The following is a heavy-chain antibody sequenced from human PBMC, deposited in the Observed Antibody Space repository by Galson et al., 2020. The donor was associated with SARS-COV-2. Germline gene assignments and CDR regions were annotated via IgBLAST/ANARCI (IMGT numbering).Heavy chain of an antibody. Sequence: GSLRLSCAASGFTFRNHWMSWVRQAPGKGLEWVAHINPDGSEKYYVDSVKGRFSISRDNPKNSVYLEINSLRVDDTAVYYCARGHYGRDYWGQGTLVTVSS. V-gene: IGHV3-7*04. CDR1: GFTFRNHW. CDR2: INPDGSEK. CDR3: ARGHYGRDY. J-gene: IGHJ4*02. D-gene: IGHD4-17*01.